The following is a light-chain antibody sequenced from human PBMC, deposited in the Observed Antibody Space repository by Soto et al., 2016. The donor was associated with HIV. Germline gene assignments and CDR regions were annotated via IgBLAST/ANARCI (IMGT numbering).Light chain of an antibody. V-gene: IGKV1-9*01. CDR2: EAS. CDR1: QGISSY. J-gene: IGKJ4*01. CDR3: QQVNSYPPV. Sequence: DIQLTQSPSFLSASVGDRVTITCRASQGISSYLAWYQQKPGKAPKLLIYEASTLQGGVPSRFSGSGSGTEFTLTISSLQPEDFATYYCQQVNSYPPVFGGGTKVEIK.